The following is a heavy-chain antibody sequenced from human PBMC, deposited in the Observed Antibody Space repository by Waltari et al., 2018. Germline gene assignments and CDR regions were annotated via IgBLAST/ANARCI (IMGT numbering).Heavy chain of an antibody. D-gene: IGHD6-6*01. J-gene: IGHJ4*02. Sequence: QVQLQESCPGLVTHSETLSLSCAVSDYSIHRGYFWVWIRPPPGKGLEWNGTISHSGSPYYHPSFKSRVIMSVDTSKNQFSLKMTSVTAADTALYYCARQGTSSSFYFDFWGRGTLVIVSS. CDR2: ISHSGSP. CDR1: DYSIHRGYF. CDR3: ARQGTSSSFYFDF. V-gene: IGHV4-38-2*01.